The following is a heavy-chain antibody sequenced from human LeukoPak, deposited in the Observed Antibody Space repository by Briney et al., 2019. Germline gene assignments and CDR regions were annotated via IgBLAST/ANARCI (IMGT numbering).Heavy chain of an antibody. CDR3: ARSFGCGVDAFDI. Sequence: TSETLSLTCTVSGGSISSSSYYWGWIRQPPGKGLEWVSAISGSGGTTYYADSVKGRFTISRDNSKNTLYLQMNSLRAEDTAVYYCARSFGCGVDAFDIWGQGTMVTVSS. J-gene: IGHJ3*02. D-gene: IGHD5-18*01. CDR1: GGSISSSSYY. CDR2: ISGSGGTT. V-gene: IGHV3-23*01.